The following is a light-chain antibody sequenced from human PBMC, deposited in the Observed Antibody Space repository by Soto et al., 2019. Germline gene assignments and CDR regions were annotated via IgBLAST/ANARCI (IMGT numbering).Light chain of an antibody. V-gene: IGKV1-5*03. Sequence: DIQMTQSPSTLSASVGDRVTITCRASQSFSSWLAWYQQKPGKAPKLLIYKASSLEGGVPSRFSGSGSGTEFTLTISSLQPDDFATYYCQQRGTFGQGTKVE. CDR3: QQRGT. CDR1: QSFSSW. CDR2: KAS. J-gene: IGKJ1*01.